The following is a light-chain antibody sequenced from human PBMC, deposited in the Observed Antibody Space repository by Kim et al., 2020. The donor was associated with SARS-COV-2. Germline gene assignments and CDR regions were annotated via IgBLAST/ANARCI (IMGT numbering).Light chain of an antibody. CDR1: QSVRSN. J-gene: IGKJ1*01. Sequence: EIVLTQSPATLSVSPGESATLSCRASQSVRSNLACYQHKPGQAPRLLIYDASTRATGIQARFSGSGSGTEFALTINSLQSEDFAVYFCQQYNDWRAFGQGTKVDIK. V-gene: IGKV3-15*01. CDR3: QQYNDWRA. CDR2: DAS.